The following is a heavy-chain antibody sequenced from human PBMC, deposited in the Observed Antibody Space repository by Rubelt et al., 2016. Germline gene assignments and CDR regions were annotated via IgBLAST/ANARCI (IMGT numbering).Heavy chain of an antibody. Sequence: EVQLLESGGGLVQPGGSLRLSCAASGFTFSSHAMSWVRQAPGKGLEWVSLIYPGGSTYYADSVKGRFTVSRDDSRKTLYLQRNSLRAGDTAVYYCAGGMGASGTGLVDYCGQGTLVAVSS. D-gene: IGHD1-7*01. V-gene: IGHV3-23*03. CDR2: IYPGGST. J-gene: IGHJ4*02. CDR3: AGGMGASGTGLVDY. CDR1: GFTFSSHA.